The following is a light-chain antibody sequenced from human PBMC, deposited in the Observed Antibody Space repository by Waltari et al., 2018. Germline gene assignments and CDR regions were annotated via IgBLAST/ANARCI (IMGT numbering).Light chain of an antibody. CDR2: YVSDSDK. CDR1: SGINVSSHR. J-gene: IGLJ2*01. V-gene: IGLV5-45*02. Sequence: QAVLTQPSSLSASPGASARLTCTLTSGINVSSHRVYLNKQKPGSPPQILLRYVSDSDKQQGSAVPSRLSASKEAFANAWILLISGLQFDDEADYYCMTWHNSAVVFGGGTKLTVL. CDR3: MTWHNSAVV.